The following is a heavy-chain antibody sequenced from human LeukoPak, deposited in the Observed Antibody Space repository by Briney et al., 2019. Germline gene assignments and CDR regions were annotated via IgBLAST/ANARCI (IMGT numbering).Heavy chain of an antibody. CDR2: INPSGGST. Sequence: ASVTVSFTASGYTFTIYYMHWVRQAPGQGLEWMGIINPSGGSTSYAQKFQGRVTMTRDTSTSTVYMELSSLRSEDTAVYYCARVGSSGPDYWGQGTLVTVSS. V-gene: IGHV1-46*01. CDR3: ARVGSSGPDY. J-gene: IGHJ4*02. CDR1: GYTFTIYY. D-gene: IGHD3-22*01.